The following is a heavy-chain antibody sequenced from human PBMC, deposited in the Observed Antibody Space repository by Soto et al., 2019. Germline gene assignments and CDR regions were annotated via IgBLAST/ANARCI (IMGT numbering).Heavy chain of an antibody. CDR2: IYHSGST. CDR1: GDSITSNKW. V-gene: IGHV4-4*02. D-gene: IGHD6-13*01. J-gene: IGHJ6*02. CDR3: ATDTIGYSSSLYGMDV. Sequence: SDTLSLTCAVYGDSITSNKWWSLVRNPPGKGREWIGEIYHSGSTNYNPSLKSRVTISVDKSKNQFSLKLSSVTAADTAVYYCATDTIGYSSSLYGMDVWGQGTTVT.